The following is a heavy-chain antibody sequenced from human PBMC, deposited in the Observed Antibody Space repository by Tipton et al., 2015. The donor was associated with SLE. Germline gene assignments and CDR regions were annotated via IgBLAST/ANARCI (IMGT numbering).Heavy chain of an antibody. CDR2: IYTSGST. Sequence: TLSLTCTVSGGSISSGSYYWSWIRQPAGKGLEWIGRIYTSGSTNYNPSLKSRVTISVDTSKNQFSLKLRSVTAADTAVYYCAGAWQGYCSGGTCYVLDYWGQGTLVTVSS. D-gene: IGHD2-15*01. CDR3: AGAWQGYCSGGTCYVLDY. J-gene: IGHJ4*02. CDR1: GGSISSGSYY. V-gene: IGHV4-61*02.